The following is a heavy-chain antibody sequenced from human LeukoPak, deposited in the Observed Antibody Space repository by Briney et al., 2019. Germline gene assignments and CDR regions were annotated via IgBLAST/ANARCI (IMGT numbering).Heavy chain of an antibody. CDR1: GFTLGDYA. Sequence: PGGSLRLSCTASGFTLGDYAMSWVRQAPGRGVEWGGFIRSKAYGRTTEYAASVKDRFTISRDDSKSIAYLQMNSLKTEDTAVYYCTRVSGYNWIDVDAFDIWGQGTMVTVSS. CDR3: TRVSGYNWIDVDAFDI. J-gene: IGHJ3*02. D-gene: IGHD1-1*01. CDR2: IRSKAYGRTT. V-gene: IGHV3-49*04.